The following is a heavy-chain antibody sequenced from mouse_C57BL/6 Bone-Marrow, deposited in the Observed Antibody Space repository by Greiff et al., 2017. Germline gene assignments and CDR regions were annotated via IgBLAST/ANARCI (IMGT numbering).Heavy chain of an antibody. Sequence: EVQLQESGGGLVQPGGSLKLSCAASGFTFSDYGMAWVRQAPRKGPEWVAFISNLAYSIYYADTVTGRFTISRENAKNTLYLEMSSLRSEDTAMYYCAREDAMDYWGQGTSVTVSS. CDR2: ISNLAYSI. V-gene: IGHV5-15*01. CDR3: AREDAMDY. J-gene: IGHJ4*01. CDR1: GFTFSDYG.